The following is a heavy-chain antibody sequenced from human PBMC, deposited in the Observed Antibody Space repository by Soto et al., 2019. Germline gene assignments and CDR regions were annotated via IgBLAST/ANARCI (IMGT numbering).Heavy chain of an antibody. CDR1: GFSLSSTRVA. D-gene: IGHD6-19*01. V-gene: IGHV2-5*02. CDR3: AHSVVAGLGYYFDY. Sequence: QITLKESGPTLVKPTQTLTLTCTFSGFSLSSTRVAVGWILQPPGKALEWLALIYWDDDKSSSPFLKSRLTIXXXTXENQVVLTMTNMDPVDTATYYCAHSVVAGLGYYFDYWGQGTLVTVSS. J-gene: IGHJ4*02. CDR2: IYWDDDK.